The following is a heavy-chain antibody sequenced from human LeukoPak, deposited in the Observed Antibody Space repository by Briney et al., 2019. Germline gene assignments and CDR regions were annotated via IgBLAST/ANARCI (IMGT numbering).Heavy chain of an antibody. J-gene: IGHJ4*02. Sequence: GGSLRLSCAASGFTFSRHWMGWVRQAPGKGLEWVANIKQDASQYYVDSVRGRFIISRDNAKNSLSLQMNSLRLEDTAVYYCARGPDFGDRLDYSDYWGQGTLVTVSS. V-gene: IGHV3-7*01. D-gene: IGHD4-17*01. CDR2: IKQDASQ. CDR3: ARGPDFGDRLDYSDY. CDR1: GFTFSRHW.